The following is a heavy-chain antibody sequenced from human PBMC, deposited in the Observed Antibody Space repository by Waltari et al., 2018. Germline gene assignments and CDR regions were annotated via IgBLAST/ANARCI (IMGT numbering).Heavy chain of an antibody. J-gene: IGHJ6*02. V-gene: IGHV1-69*12. CDR3: ARGAGSGSYTIYYYYGMDV. Sequence: QVQLVQSGAAVKKPGSSVKVSCKASGGPFSSYATSRVRPAPVPGHGWMGGISPIFGTANYAQKFQGRVTITADESTSTAYMELSSLRSEDTAVYYCARGAGSGSYTIYYYYGMDVWGQGTTVTVSS. D-gene: IGHD1-26*01. CDR1: GGPFSSYA. CDR2: ISPIFGTA.